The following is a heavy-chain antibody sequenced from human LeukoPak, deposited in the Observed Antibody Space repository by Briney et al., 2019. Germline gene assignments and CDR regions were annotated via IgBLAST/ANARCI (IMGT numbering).Heavy chain of an antibody. CDR3: ARVSQYYYDSSGLYYYYGMDV. D-gene: IGHD3-22*01. CDR2: IIPIFGTA. V-gene: IGHV1-69*01. J-gene: IGHJ6*02. Sequence: ASVKVSCKASGGTFSSYAISWVRQAPGQGLEWMGGIIPIFGTANYAQKFQGRVTITADESTSTAYMELSSLRSEDTAVYYFARVSQYYYDSSGLYYYYGMDVWGQGTTVTVSS. CDR1: GGTFSSYA.